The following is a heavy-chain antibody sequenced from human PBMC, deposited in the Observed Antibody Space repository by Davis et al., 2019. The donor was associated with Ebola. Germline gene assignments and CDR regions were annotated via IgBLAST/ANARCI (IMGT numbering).Heavy chain of an antibody. CDR3: ARDLLSGSSNWFDP. Sequence: SETLSLTCTVSGGSVSSGSYYWSWIRQPPEKGLEWVGYIYYSGSTNCNPSLKSRVTISVDTSKNQFSLKLSSVTAADTAVYYCARDLLSGSSNWFDPWGQGTLVTVSS. CDR1: GGSVSSGSYY. J-gene: IGHJ5*02. CDR2: IYYSGST. V-gene: IGHV4-61*01. D-gene: IGHD3-10*01.